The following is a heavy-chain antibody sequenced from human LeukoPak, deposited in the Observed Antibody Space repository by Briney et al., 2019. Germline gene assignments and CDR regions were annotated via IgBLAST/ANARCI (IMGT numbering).Heavy chain of an antibody. D-gene: IGHD1-26*01. CDR1: GFTFSSYG. CDR2: IWYDGSNK. Sequence: GGSLRLSCAASGFTFSSYGMNWVRQAPGKGLEWVAVIWYDGSNKYYADSVKGRFTISRDNSKNTLYLQMNSLRAEDTAVYYCARDLQPVNSWSPYYHYGSNVWGQGTTVTVSS. V-gene: IGHV3-33*01. CDR3: ARDLQPVNSWSPYYHYGSNV. J-gene: IGHJ6*02.